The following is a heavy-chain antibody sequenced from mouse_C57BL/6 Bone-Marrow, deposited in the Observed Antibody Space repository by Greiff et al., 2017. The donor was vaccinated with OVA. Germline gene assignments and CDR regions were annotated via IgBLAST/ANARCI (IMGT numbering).Heavy chain of an antibody. CDR1: GYTFTSYW. J-gene: IGHJ4*01. Sequence: VQLQQPGAELVKPGASVKMSCKASGYTFTSYWITWVKQRPGQGLEWIGDIYPGSGSTNYNEKFKSKATLTVDTSSSTAYMQLSSLTSEDSAVYYCAKLLKSLYYAMDYWGQGTSVTVSS. V-gene: IGHV1-55*01. CDR3: AKLLKSLYYAMDY. D-gene: IGHD1-3*01. CDR2: IYPGSGST.